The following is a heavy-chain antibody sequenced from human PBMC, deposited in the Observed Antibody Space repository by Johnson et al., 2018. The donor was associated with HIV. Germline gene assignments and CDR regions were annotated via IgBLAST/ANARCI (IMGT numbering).Heavy chain of an antibody. CDR1: GFTVSSYY. V-gene: IGHV3-66*01. D-gene: IGHD2-21*02. J-gene: IGHJ3*02. CDR2: IYSSGKT. Sequence: VQLVESGGGVVQPGRSLRLSCAASGFTVSSYYMSWIRQAPGKGLDWVSLIYSSGKTYYADSVKGRFTISRDNSKNTLYLQMNSLRAEDTAVYYCAKDLAFAYCGGDCYSGAFDIWGQGTMVTVSS. CDR3: AKDLAFAYCGGDCYSGAFDI.